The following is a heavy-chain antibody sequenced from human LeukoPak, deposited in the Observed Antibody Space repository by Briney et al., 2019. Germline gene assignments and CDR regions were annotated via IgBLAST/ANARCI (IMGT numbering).Heavy chain of an antibody. CDR2: INAGNGNT. J-gene: IGHJ3*02. V-gene: IGHV1-3*01. D-gene: IGHD5-18*01. Sequence: ASVKVSCKASGYTFTSYAMHWVRQAPGRRLEWMGWINAGNGNTKYSQEFQGRVTITRDTSASTAYMELSSLRSEDTAVYYCARSYGHDAFDIWGQGTMVTVSS. CDR3: ARSYGHDAFDI. CDR1: GYTFTSYA.